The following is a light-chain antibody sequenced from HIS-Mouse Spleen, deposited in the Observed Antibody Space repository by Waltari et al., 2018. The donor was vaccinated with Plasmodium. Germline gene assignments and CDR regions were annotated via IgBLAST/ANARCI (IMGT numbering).Light chain of an antibody. CDR2: GAS. V-gene: IGKV3-15*01. CDR3: QQYNNWSFT. Sequence: EIVMTQSPATLSVSPGERATLSCRASQSVSSNLAWYQQKPGQAPRPLIYGASTRDTGIPARFSGSGSGTEFTLTISSLQSEDFAVYYCQQYNNWSFTFGPGTKVDIK. CDR1: QSVSSN. J-gene: IGKJ3*01.